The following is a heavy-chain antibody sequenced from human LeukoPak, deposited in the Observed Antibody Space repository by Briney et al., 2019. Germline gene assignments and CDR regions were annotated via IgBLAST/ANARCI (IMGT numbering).Heavy chain of an antibody. D-gene: IGHD6-13*01. CDR3: ARAESGWYRGRGYYFDY. Sequence: SETLSLTCTVSGGSISSYYWSWIRQPPGKGLEWIGYIYYSGSTSYNPSLKSRVTISVDTSKNQFSLKLSSVTAADTAVYYCARAESGWYRGRGYYFDYWGQGTLVTVSS. CDR2: IYYSGST. CDR1: GGSISSYY. V-gene: IGHV4-59*01. J-gene: IGHJ4*02.